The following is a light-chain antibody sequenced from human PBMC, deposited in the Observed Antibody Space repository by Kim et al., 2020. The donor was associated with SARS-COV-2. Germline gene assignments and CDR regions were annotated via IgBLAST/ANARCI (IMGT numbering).Light chain of an antibody. Sequence: VSPGARATLSYRASESVSNNLAWYQQKPGQSPRLLIQGASTRATGIPARYSGSGSETDFTLTMRSLQSEDVALYYCQQYRDVPAYTFGQGTKREI. CDR2: GAS. J-gene: IGKJ2*01. CDR1: ESVSNN. V-gene: IGKV3-15*01. CDR3: QQYRDVPAYT.